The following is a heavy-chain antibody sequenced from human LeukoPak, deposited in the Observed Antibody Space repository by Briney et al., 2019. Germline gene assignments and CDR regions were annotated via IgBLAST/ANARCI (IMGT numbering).Heavy chain of an antibody. CDR3: ARDGRYNWNDDVWLNAFDI. CDR2: ISSSSSYI. D-gene: IGHD1-1*01. Sequence: GGSLRLSCAASGFTFSSYSMNWVRQAPGKGLEWVSSISSSSSYIYYADSVKGRFTISRDNAKNSLYLQMNSLRAEDTAVYYCARDGRYNWNDDVWLNAFDIWGQGTMVTVSS. V-gene: IGHV3-21*01. CDR1: GFTFSSYS. J-gene: IGHJ3*02.